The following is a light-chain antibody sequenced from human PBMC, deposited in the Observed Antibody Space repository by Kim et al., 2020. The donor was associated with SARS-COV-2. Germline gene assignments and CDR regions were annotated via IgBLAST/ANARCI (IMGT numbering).Light chain of an antibody. V-gene: IGLV2-8*01. CDR2: DVS. Sequence: QSVLTQPPSASGSPGQSVTISCTGTSSDVGGYNYVSWYQQHPGKAPKLMIYDVSKRPSGVPDRFSGSKSGNTASLTVSGLQVEDEADYYCSSYAGSNSFVFGTGTKVTVL. J-gene: IGLJ1*01. CDR1: SSDVGGYNY. CDR3: SSYAGSNSFV.